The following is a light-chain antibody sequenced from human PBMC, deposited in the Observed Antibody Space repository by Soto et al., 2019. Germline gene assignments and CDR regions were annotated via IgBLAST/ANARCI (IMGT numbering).Light chain of an antibody. CDR2: GAS. CDR3: QQYGSSPPT. V-gene: IGKV3-20*01. Sequence: IVLTHSPGTLSLSPGERTTLSCRASQSISRYLAWYQQKPGQAPRLLIYGASSRATGTPDRFSGSGSGTEFTLTINRLEPEDFALYYCQQYGSSPPTFGQGTKVEIK. J-gene: IGKJ1*01. CDR1: QSISRY.